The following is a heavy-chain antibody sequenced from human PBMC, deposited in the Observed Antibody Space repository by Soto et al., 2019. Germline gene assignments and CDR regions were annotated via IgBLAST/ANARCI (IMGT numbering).Heavy chain of an antibody. D-gene: IGHD3-10*01. V-gene: IGHV3-15*07. CDR2: VKSKTDGGTT. CDR1: GFPFSNAW. J-gene: IGHJ4*01. Sequence: PGGSLRLSCAASGFPFSNAWVNWVRQTPGKGLEWVGRVKSKTDGGTTEFAAPVKGRFAISRDDSKNMVSLEMNSLKCEDTAIYYCITDSYITCIIVRLDYWGHGTLVTVSS. CDR3: ITDSYITCIIVRLDY.